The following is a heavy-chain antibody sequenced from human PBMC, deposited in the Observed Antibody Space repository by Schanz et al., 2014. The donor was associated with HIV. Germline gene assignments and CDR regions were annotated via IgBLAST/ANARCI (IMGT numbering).Heavy chain of an antibody. D-gene: IGHD3-9*01. V-gene: IGHV3-23*01. CDR2: LSGSGDRT. CDR3: AKADEIRHFDWYHPPFDS. J-gene: IGHJ4*02. Sequence: EVQLLESGGGLVQPGGSLRISCVASGFSFLRYEMSWVRQAPGKGLEWLSPLSGSGDRTYYADSVKGRVTISRDNSKNTLYLQMNSLRVEDTAVYYCAKADEIRHFDWYHPPFDSWGQGTLVTVSS. CDR1: GFSFLRYE.